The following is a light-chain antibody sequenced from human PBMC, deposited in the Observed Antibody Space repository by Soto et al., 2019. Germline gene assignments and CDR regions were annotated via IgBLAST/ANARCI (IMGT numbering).Light chain of an antibody. Sequence: QSALTQPASVSGSPGQSITISCTGTSSDVGSYDLVSWYQQHPGKAPKLMIYEGSKRPSGVSNRFTGSKSGNTASLTISWLQAEDEADYYCCSYAGSNTFVFGTGNKVTVL. CDR1: SSDVGSYDL. CDR2: EGS. CDR3: CSYAGSNTFV. V-gene: IGLV2-23*03. J-gene: IGLJ1*01.